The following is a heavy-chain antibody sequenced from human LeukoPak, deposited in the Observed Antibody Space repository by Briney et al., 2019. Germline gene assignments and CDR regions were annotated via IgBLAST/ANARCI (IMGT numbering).Heavy chain of an antibody. J-gene: IGHJ6*02. V-gene: IGHV4-31*03. Sequence: SETLSLTCTVSGGSISSGGYYWSWIRQHPGKGLEWIGYIYYSGSTYYNPSLKSRVTISVDTSKNQFSLKLSSVTAADTAVYYCARDYGDYSRYYYGMDVWGQGTTVTVSS. CDR3: ARDYGDYSRYYYGMDV. CDR1: GGSISSGGYY. CDR2: IYYSGST. D-gene: IGHD4-17*01.